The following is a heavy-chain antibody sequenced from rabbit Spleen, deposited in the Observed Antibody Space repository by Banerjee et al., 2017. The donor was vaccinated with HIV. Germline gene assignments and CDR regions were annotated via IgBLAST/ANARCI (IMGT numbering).Heavy chain of an antibody. Sequence: QSLEESGGDLVKPGASLTLTCTASGVSFSISSYMYWVRQAPGKGLEWIACIDAGSSGFTYFATWAKGRFTCSKTSSTTVTLQMTSLTVADTATYFCARDTGSSFSSYGMDLWGQGTLVTVS. J-gene: IGHJ6*01. CDR3: ARDTGSSFSSYGMDL. CDR1: GVSFSISSY. D-gene: IGHD8-1*01. V-gene: IGHV1S40*01. CDR2: IDAGSSGFT.